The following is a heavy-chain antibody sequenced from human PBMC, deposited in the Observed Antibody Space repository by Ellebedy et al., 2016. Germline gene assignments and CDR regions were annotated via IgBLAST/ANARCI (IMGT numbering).Heavy chain of an antibody. CDR1: GYTFNGHS. D-gene: IGHD3-16*02. CDR3: GRDSLGYTSLTDY. J-gene: IGHJ4*02. V-gene: IGHV1-18*01. CDR2: ISTYNGNT. Sequence: ASVKVSCXASGYTFNGHSISWVRQAPGQGLEWVGWISTYNGNTNYTQKVQGRVSLTTDTSTSTAYLELRSLRSDDTAVYYCGRDSLGYTSLTDYWGQGTLLTVSP.